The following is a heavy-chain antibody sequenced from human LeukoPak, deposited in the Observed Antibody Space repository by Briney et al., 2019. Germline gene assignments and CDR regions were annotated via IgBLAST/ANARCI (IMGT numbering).Heavy chain of an antibody. J-gene: IGHJ3*02. CDR2: IIPIFGTA. V-gene: IGHV1-69*05. Sequence: ASVKVSCKASGGTFGSYAISWVRQAPGQGLEWMGGIIPIFGTANYAQKFQGRVTITTDESTSTAYMELSSLRSEDTAVYYCASHYYYDSSGYSRTAFDIWGQGTMVTVSS. CDR3: ASHYYYDSSGYSRTAFDI. CDR1: GGTFGSYA. D-gene: IGHD3-22*01.